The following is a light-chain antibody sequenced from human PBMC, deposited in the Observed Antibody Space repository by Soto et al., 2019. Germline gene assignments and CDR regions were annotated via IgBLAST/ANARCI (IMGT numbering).Light chain of an antibody. CDR2: GNN. CDR3: AIWDDSLNGFYV. J-gene: IGLJ1*01. Sequence: QSVLTQPPSASGTPGQTVTISCSGGRSNIGSNTVNWYQQLPGTAPKLLIYGNNQRPSGVPDRFSGLRSGTSASLAISGLRYEDEADYYCAIWDDSLNGFYVFGVGTKLTVL. V-gene: IGLV1-44*01. CDR1: RSNIGSNT.